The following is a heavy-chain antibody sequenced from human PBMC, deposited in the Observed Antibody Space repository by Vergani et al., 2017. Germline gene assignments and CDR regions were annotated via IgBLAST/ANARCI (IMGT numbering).Heavy chain of an antibody. CDR1: GFTFSNYC. D-gene: IGHD6-19*01. CDR3: AKVGRSEVAGTFGAFDI. CDR2: IRYDGSNT. V-gene: IGHV3-30*02. Sequence: QVQLVESGGGVVQPGGSLRLSCGASGFTFSNYCMHWVRQAPGKGLEWVTFIRYDGSNTYYADSVKGRFTISRDNSKNTLFLHMNSLRPEDTAVYYCAKVGRSEVAGTFGAFDIWGQGTMVTVSS. J-gene: IGHJ3*02.